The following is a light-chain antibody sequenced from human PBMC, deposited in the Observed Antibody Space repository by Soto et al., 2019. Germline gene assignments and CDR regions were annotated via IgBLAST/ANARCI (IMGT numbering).Light chain of an antibody. CDR3: QQADSLPLVT. CDR2: AAS. J-gene: IGKJ5*01. CDR1: QDISTW. V-gene: IGKV1-12*01. Sequence: DIPMTQSPSSVSASVGDRVTITYRASQDISTWLAWYQQKPGKAPKLLIYAASSLFSGVPSRFSGSGSGTDFTLTISSLQPEDFATYYCQQADSLPLVTFGQGTRLDLK.